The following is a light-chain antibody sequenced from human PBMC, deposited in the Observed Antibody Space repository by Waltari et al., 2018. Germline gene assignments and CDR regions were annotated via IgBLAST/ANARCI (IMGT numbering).Light chain of an antibody. CDR3: QSYDSSLSGDVV. Sequence: QSVLTQPPSVSGAPGQRVTISCTGSSSNIGGGYDVHWYQQLPGSGPKLFMYCNRHRPAGCHDRFSGSKSGTSASLAITGLQAEDEADYYCQSYDSSLSGDVVFGGGTRLTVL. V-gene: IGLV1-40*01. CDR2: CNR. J-gene: IGLJ2*01. CDR1: SSNIGGGYD.